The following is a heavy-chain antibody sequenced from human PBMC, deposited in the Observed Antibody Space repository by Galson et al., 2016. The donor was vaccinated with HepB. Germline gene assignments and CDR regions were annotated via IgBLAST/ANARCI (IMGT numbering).Heavy chain of an antibody. Sequence: QSGAEVKKPGESLKISCKGSGYSVTNYWIGWVRQMPGKGLEWMGMIHPDDSDTEYSPSFQGQVTMSADKSISTAYLQRSSLKASDTAMYYCARFSGSGWGSFDYWGQGTLVTVSS. J-gene: IGHJ4*02. CDR1: GYSVTNYW. D-gene: IGHD6-19*01. CDR2: IHPDDSDT. CDR3: ARFSGSGWGSFDY. V-gene: IGHV5-51*01.